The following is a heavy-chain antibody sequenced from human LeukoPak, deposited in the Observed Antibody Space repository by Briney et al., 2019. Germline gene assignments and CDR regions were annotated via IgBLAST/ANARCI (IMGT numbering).Heavy chain of an antibody. CDR1: GFTFSDYY. D-gene: IGHD3-10*01. CDR3: VRWKDYYGSGNPYFDY. J-gene: IGHJ4*02. CDR2: IDPNSGDT. V-gene: IGHV1-2*02. Sequence: ASVKVSCKASGFTFSDYYIHWVRQAPGQGLEWMGWIDPNSGDTNYAQNFRGRVTMTRDTSITTSYMELSRLRSDDTAVYYCVRWKDYYGSGNPYFDYWGQGTLVTVS.